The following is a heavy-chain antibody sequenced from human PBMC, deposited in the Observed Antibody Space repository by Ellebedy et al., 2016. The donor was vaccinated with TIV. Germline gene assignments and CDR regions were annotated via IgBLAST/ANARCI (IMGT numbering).Heavy chain of an antibody. Sequence: SGPTLVXPTETLTLTCTVSGFSLSNARMGVSWIRQPPGKALEWLAHIFSNDEKSYSTSLKSRLTISKDTSKSQVVLTMTNMDPVDTATYYCARIFVYYDFWSGQYYYYYGMDVWGQGTTVTVSS. CDR3: ARIFVYYDFWSGQYYYYYGMDV. CDR1: GFSLSNARMG. J-gene: IGHJ6*02. V-gene: IGHV2-26*01. D-gene: IGHD3-3*01. CDR2: IFSNDEK.